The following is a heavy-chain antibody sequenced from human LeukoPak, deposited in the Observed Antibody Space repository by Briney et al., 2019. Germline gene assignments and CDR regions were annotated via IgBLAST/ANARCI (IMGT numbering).Heavy chain of an antibody. Sequence: SETLSLTCTVSGGSISSSSYYWGWIRQPPGKGLEWIGGIYYSGSTYYNPSLKSRVTMSVDTSKNQFSLKLSSVTAADTAVYYCARGGGWYLSRGYYYGMDVWGQGTTVTVSS. CDR1: GGSISSSSYY. CDR2: IYYSGST. CDR3: ARGGGWYLSRGYYYGMDV. J-gene: IGHJ6*02. V-gene: IGHV4-39*07. D-gene: IGHD6-19*01.